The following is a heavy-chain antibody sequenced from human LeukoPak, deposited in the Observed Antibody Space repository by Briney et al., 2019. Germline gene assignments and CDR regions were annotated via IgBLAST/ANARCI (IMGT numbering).Heavy chain of an antibody. J-gene: IGHJ4*02. CDR3: ARVGDTAMEYYFDY. CDR1: GFTFSSYS. CDR2: ISSSSSYI. Sequence: GGSLRLSCAASGFTFSSYSMNWVRQAPGKGLEWVSSISSSSSYIYYADSVKGRFTISRDNAKNSLYLQMNSLRAEDTAVYYCARVGDTAMEYYFDYWGQGTLVTASS. D-gene: IGHD5-18*01. V-gene: IGHV3-21*01.